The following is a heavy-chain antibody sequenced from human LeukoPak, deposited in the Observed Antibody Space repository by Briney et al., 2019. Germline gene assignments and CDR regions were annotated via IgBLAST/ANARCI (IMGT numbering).Heavy chain of an antibody. J-gene: IGHJ6*03. V-gene: IGHV3-21*01. Sequence: GGSLRLSCEASGFTFSNYSMNWVRQAPGKGLEWVSSISSSSSYIYYADSVKGRFTISRDNAKNSLYLQMNSLRAEDTAVYYCARDDSSSWYYYYYMDVWGKGTTVTVSS. CDR1: GFTFSNYS. CDR3: ARDDSSSWYYYYYMDV. D-gene: IGHD6-13*01. CDR2: ISSSSSYI.